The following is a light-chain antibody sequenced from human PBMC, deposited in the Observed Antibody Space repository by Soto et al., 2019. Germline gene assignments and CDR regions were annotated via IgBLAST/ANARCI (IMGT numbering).Light chain of an antibody. CDR2: DVN. J-gene: IGLJ1*01. Sequence: QSVLTQPPSVSGSPGQSVTISCTGTTSDIDNYDSVSWYQQAPGTAPKLIIYDVNNRPSGAPDRFSGSTSGNTASLTISRLQAEDETDYFCSLYTSNGSLIFGPGTKSPS. CDR1: TSDIDNYDS. CDR3: SLYTSNGSLI. V-gene: IGLV2-18*01.